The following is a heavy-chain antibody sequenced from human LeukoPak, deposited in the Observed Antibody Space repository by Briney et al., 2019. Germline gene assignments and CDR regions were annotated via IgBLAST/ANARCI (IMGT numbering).Heavy chain of an antibody. Sequence: SETLSLTCTVSGGSISSYYWSWFRQPPGKGLEWIGYIYTSGSTNYNPSLKSRVTISVDTSKNQSSLKLSSVTAADTAVYYCASQSIAARLGNFQHWGQGTLVTVSS. CDR1: GGSISSYY. CDR2: IYTSGST. D-gene: IGHD6-6*01. V-gene: IGHV4-4*09. J-gene: IGHJ1*01. CDR3: ASQSIAARLGNFQH.